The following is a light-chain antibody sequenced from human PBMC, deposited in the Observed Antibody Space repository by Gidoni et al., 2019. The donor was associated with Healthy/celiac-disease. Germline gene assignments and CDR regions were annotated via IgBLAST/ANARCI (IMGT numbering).Light chain of an antibody. CDR2: SNK. V-gene: IGLV1-44*01. Sequence: QSVLTQPPSASGTPEQGVTISCSGSSSNIGSNTVNWYQQLPGTAPKLLIYSNKQRPSGVPDRFSGSKSGTSASLAISGLQSEDEADYYCAAWDDSLNGLVFGGGTKLTVL. J-gene: IGLJ2*01. CDR3: AAWDDSLNGLV. CDR1: SSNIGSNT.